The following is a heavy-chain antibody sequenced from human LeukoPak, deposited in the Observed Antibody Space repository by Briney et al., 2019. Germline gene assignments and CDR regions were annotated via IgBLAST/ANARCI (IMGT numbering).Heavy chain of an antibody. V-gene: IGHV1-2*02. CDR3: ARHSSTHLDS. D-gene: IGHD2-2*01. CDR1: GYTFTGHH. Sequence: ASVRVSCKASGYTFTGHHMHGVRPAAGQGREWMGCINPESEGTRSAQQFQGRVTMTRDTSTTTVYMELSSLASDDSAVYYGARHSSTHLDSWGQGTLVTVSS. J-gene: IGHJ4*02. CDR2: INPESEGT.